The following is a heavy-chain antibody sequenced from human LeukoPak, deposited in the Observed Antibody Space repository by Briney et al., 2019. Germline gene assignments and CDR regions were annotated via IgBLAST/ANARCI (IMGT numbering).Heavy chain of an antibody. D-gene: IGHD6-13*01. CDR3: ARSVYSSSYDI. CDR2: IIPIFGTA. V-gene: IGHV1-69*13. CDR1: GGTFSSYA. J-gene: IGHJ3*02. Sequence: SVKLSYKASGGTFSSYAISLVRQAPGQELEWMGGIIPIFGTANYAQKFQGRVTITADESTSTAYMELSSLRSEDTAVYYCARSVYSSSYDIWGQGTMVTVSS.